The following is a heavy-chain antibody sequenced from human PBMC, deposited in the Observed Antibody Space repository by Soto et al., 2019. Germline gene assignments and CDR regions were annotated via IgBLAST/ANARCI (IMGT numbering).Heavy chain of an antibody. CDR3: TRDLKNVPFDP. V-gene: IGHV3-49*03. J-gene: IGHJ5*02. D-gene: IGHD3-9*01. CDR2: IRSKAYGGTT. Sequence: PGGSLRLSSTASGFTFGDYAMSWFRQAPGKGLEWVGFIRSKAYGGTTEYAASVKGRFTISRDDSKSIAYLQMNSLKTEDTAVYYCTRDLKNVPFDPWGQGTLVTVSS. CDR1: GFTFGDYA.